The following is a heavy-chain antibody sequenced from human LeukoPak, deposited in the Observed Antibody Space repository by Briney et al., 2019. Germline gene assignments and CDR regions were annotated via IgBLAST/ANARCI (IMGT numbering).Heavy chain of an antibody. CDR1: GGSISSSNW. CDR3: ATVYCSSTSCYDDY. J-gene: IGHJ4*02. D-gene: IGHD2-2*01. V-gene: IGHV4-4*02. Sequence: PSETLSLTCAVSGGSISSSNWWSWVRQPPGKGLERIGEIYHSGSTNYNPSPKSRVTISVDKSKNQFSLKLSSVTAADTAVYYCATVYCSSTSCYDDYWGQGTLVTVSS. CDR2: IYHSGST.